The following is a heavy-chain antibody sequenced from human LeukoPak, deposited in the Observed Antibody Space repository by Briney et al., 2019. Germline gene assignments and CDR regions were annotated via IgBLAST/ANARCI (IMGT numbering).Heavy chain of an antibody. Sequence: GASVKVSCKAFGYTFTSYVITWVRQAPGQGLEWMGWISAYNGNTDYADNFQGRVIVTKDTSTSTAYMELRSLRSDDTAVYYCARDSSSVTPSGMDVWGQGTTVAVSS. CDR2: ISAYNGNT. V-gene: IGHV1-18*01. CDR1: GYTFTSYV. CDR3: ARDSSSVTPSGMDV. D-gene: IGHD3-22*01. J-gene: IGHJ6*02.